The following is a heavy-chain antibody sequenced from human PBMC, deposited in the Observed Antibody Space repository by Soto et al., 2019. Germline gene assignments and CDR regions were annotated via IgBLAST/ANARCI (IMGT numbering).Heavy chain of an antibody. Sequence: GESLKISCKASGYSFSSYWIGWVRQMPGKGLEWMGIIYPGDSDTRYSPSFQGQVTISADKSISTAYLQWSSLKASDTAMYYCARDARGYYYDSSGPPDAFDIWGQGTMVTVSS. D-gene: IGHD3-22*01. CDR2: IYPGDSDT. J-gene: IGHJ3*02. V-gene: IGHV5-51*01. CDR3: ARDARGYYYDSSGPPDAFDI. CDR1: GYSFSSYW.